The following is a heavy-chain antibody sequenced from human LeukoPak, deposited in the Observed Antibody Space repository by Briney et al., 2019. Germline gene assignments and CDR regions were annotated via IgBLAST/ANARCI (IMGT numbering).Heavy chain of an antibody. V-gene: IGHV2-70*11. Sequence: SGPALVQPTQTLTLTCTFSGFSLSTSGMCVSWIRQPPGQALEWLARIDWDDDKYYSTSLKTRLTISKDTSKNQVVLTMTNMDPVDTATYYCARMNYYYYYMDVWGKGTTVTVSS. CDR1: GFSLSTSGMC. CDR3: ARMNYYYYYMDV. CDR2: IDWDDDK. J-gene: IGHJ6*03.